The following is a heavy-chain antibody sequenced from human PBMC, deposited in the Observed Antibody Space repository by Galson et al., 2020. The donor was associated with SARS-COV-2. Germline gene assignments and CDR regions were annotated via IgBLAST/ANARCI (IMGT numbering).Heavy chain of an antibody. CDR2: IYYSGST. V-gene: IGHV4-39*01. CDR1: GGSISSSSYY. Sequence: SETLSLTCTVSGGSISSSSYYWGWIRQPPGKGLEWIGSIYYSGSTYYNPSLKSRVTISVDTSKNQFSLKLSSVTATDTAVYYCARQQWLAYYYYYYMDVWGKGTTVTISS. CDR3: ARQQWLAYYYYYYMDV. J-gene: IGHJ6*03. D-gene: IGHD6-19*01.